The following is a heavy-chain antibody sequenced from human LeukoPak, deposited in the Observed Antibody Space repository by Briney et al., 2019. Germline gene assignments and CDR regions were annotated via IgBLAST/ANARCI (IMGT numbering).Heavy chain of an antibody. CDR1: GFTFSSYA. D-gene: IGHD1-1*01. CDR3: ATGNAEGEKYYYYGMDV. J-gene: IGHJ6*04. V-gene: IGHV3-30-3*01. Sequence: RGSLRLSCAASGFTFSSYAMHWVRQAPGKGLEWVAVISYDGSNKYYADSVKGRFTISRDNSKNTLYLQMNSLRAEDTAVYYCATGNAEGEKYYYYGMDVWGKGTTVTVSS. CDR2: ISYDGSNK.